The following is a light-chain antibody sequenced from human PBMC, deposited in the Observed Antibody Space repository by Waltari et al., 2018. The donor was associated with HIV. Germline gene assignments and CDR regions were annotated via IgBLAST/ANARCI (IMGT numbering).Light chain of an antibody. J-gene: IGLJ2*01. V-gene: IGLV2-18*02. Sequence: QSALTQPPSVSGSPGQSVTISCTGTSNDIGSYNRVSWYQQSPGAAPKLIIFEVSTRPSGVPDRFAGSKSGYTASLTISGLQPEDEADYYCSSYTTTNTVLFGGGTTLTVL. CDR1: SNDIGSYNR. CDR2: EVS. CDR3: SSYTTTNTVL.